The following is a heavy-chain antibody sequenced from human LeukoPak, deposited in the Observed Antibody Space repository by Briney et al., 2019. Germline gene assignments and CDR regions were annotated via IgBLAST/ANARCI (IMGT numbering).Heavy chain of an antibody. CDR3: AKRGDGGHKSLEY. Sequence: GTSLRLPCAAPGFTFSNYGMHWVRQAPGKGLEWVATITYDGSSEYYADSVKDRFTASRDNSKNTLYLQMSSLKTEDTAVYYCAKRGDGGHKSLEYWGQGTLVIVSS. V-gene: IGHV3-30*18. J-gene: IGHJ4*02. CDR2: ITYDGSSE. CDR1: GFTFSNYG. D-gene: IGHD3-16*01.